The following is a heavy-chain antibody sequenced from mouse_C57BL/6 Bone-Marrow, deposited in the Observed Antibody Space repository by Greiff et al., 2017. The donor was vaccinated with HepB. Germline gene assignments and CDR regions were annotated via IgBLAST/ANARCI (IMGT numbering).Heavy chain of an antibody. D-gene: IGHD2-4*01. J-gene: IGHJ1*03. Sequence: EVQLQESGGGLVKPGGSLKLSCAASGFTFSSYAMSWVRQTPEKRLEWVATISDGGSYTYYPDNVKGRFTISRDNAKNNLYLQMSHLKSEDTAMYYCARFYDYENFDVWGTGTTVTVSS. V-gene: IGHV5-4*01. CDR1: GFTFSSYA. CDR3: ARFYDYENFDV. CDR2: ISDGGSYT.